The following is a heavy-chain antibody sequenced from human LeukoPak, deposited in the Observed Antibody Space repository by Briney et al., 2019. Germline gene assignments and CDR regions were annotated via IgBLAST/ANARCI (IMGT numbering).Heavy chain of an antibody. Sequence: GGSLRLSCAASGFTFSSYEMNWVRQAPGKGLEWVSYISSSGSTIYYADSVKGRFTISRDNAKNSLYLQMNSLRAEDTAVYYCARARIQRVNWFDPWGQGTLVTVSS. CDR2: ISSSGSTI. CDR1: GFTFSSYE. V-gene: IGHV3-48*03. J-gene: IGHJ5*02. CDR3: ARARIQRVNWFDP.